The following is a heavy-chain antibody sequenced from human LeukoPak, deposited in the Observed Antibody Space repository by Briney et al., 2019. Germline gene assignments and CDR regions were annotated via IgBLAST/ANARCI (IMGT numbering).Heavy chain of an antibody. V-gene: IGHV3-66*01. D-gene: IGHD6-19*01. CDR1: GFTFSSNY. CDR3: ATSGQWLAGAPFDY. Sequence: PGGSLRLSCAASGFTFSSNYMSWVRQAPGKGLEWVSVLYSGADTYYADSVKGRFSISRDSSKNTLYLQMNSLRAGDTAVYYCATSGQWLAGAPFDYCGQGTLVTVSS. J-gene: IGHJ4*02. CDR2: LYSGADT.